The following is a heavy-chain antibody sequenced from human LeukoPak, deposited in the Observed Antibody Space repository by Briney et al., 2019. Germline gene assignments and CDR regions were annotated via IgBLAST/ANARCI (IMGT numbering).Heavy chain of an antibody. CDR2: INYNGVT. D-gene: IGHD3-3*01. J-gene: IGHJ1*01. Sequence: PSETLSLTCNVSGGSFSGYYWTWIRRPPGKGLEWIGEINYNGVTNYNPVLRSRLTISLGTPKNHFSLKLSSVTAADTALYYCVRSWSGSFNFWGQGSRVTVSS. V-gene: IGHV4-34*01. CDR3: VRSWSGSFNF. CDR1: GGSFSGYY.